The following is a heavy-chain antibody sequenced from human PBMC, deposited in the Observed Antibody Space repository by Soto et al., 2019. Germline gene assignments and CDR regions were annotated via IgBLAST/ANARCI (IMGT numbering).Heavy chain of an antibody. CDR2: ISGSGGST. J-gene: IGHJ4*02. CDR1: GFTFSSYA. V-gene: IGHV3-23*01. Sequence: EVQLLESGGGLVQPGGSLRLSCAASGFTFSSYAMSWVRQAPGKGLEWVSAISGSGGSTYYADSVKGRFTISRDNSQNTVYLQMNSLRAEDTAVYYGAPMVRGVTPYWGQGTLVTVSS. CDR3: APMVRGVTPY. D-gene: IGHD3-10*01.